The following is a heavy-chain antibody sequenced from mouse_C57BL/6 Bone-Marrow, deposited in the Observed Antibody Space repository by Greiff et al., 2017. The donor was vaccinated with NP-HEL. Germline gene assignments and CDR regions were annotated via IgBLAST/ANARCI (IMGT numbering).Heavy chain of an antibody. V-gene: IGHV1-81*01. CDR2: IYPRSGNT. CDR3: ARRFNYSYAMDY. Sequence: QVQLQQSGAELARPGASVKLSCTASGYTFTSYGISWVQQRTGQGLEWIGEIYPRSGNTYYNENFKGKATLTADKDSSTAYLELRSLKSEDAAVYFCARRFNYSYAMDYWGQGTSVTVSS. CDR1: GYTFTSYG. J-gene: IGHJ4*01. D-gene: IGHD2-1*01.